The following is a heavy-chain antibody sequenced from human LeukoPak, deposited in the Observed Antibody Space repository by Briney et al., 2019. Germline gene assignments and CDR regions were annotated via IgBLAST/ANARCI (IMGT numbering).Heavy chain of an antibody. Sequence: PGGSLRLSCAASGFTFSIYAMNWVRQAPGKGLEWVSAISGSGDTTYYADSVKGRFTISRDNSKNTLSLQMNSLRAEDTGVYYCAKGAYSSGYYGEYFQHWGQGTLVTVSS. CDR3: AKGAYSSGYYGEYFQH. J-gene: IGHJ1*01. V-gene: IGHV3-23*01. D-gene: IGHD3-22*01. CDR2: ISGSGDTT. CDR1: GFTFSIYA.